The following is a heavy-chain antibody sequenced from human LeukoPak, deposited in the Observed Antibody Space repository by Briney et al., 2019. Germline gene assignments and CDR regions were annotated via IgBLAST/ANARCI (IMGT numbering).Heavy chain of an antibody. V-gene: IGHV3-11*01. CDR1: GFTFSDYY. D-gene: IGHD3-10*01. J-gene: IGHJ4*02. CDR2: ISSSGSTI. Sequence: PGGSLRLSCAASGFTFSDYYMSWIRQAPGKGLEWVSYISSSGSTIYYADSVKGRFTISRDNAKNSLYLQTNSLRAEDTAVYYCASCGVRGVTRFGLWGQGTLVTVSS. CDR3: ASCGVRGVTRFGL.